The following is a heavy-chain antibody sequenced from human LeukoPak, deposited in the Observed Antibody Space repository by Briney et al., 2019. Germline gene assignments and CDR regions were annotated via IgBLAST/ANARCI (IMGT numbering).Heavy chain of an antibody. CDR3: ARHPYDVFAGYYLDY. CDR1: GYKFTSYW. J-gene: IGHJ4*02. Sequence: GESLKISCKGSGYKFTSYWIGWVRQMPGKGPEWMGIIYPDDSDIRYSPSFQGQVTISADKSLSTAYLQWSSLKASDSAMYYCARHPYDVFAGYYLDYWGQGTLVTVSS. V-gene: IGHV5-51*01. CDR2: IYPDDSDI. D-gene: IGHD3-16*01.